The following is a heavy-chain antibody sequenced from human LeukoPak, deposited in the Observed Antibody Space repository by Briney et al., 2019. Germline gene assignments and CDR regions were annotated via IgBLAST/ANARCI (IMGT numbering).Heavy chain of an antibody. CDR2: ISSSSSYI. D-gene: IGHD7-27*01. CDR1: GFTFSSYS. V-gene: IGHV3-21*01. CDR3: ARDGDPRKDYYYYYHMDV. Sequence: PGGFLRLSCAASGFTFSSYSMNWVRQAPGKGLEWVSSISSSSSYIYYADSVKGRFTISRDNAKNSLYLQMNSLRAEDTAVYYCARDGDPRKDYYYYYHMDVWGKGTTVSVSS. J-gene: IGHJ6*03.